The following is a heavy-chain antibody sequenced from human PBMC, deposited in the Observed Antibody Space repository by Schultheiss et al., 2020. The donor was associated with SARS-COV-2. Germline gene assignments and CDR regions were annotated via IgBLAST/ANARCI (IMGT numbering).Heavy chain of an antibody. V-gene: IGHV3-9*01. CDR1: GFTFDDYA. J-gene: IGHJ3*02. CDR3: AKDITLSAYDFWSGSGAFDI. CDR2: ISWNSGSI. Sequence: SLKISCAASGFTFDDYAMHWVRQAPGKGLEWVSGISWNSGSIGYADSVKGRFTISRDNAKNSLYLQMNSLRAEDTALYYCAKDITLSAYDFWSGSGAFDIWGQGTIVTVSS. D-gene: IGHD3-3*01.